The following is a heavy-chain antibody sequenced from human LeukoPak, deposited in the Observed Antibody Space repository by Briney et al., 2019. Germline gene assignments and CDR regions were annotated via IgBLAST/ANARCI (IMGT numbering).Heavy chain of an antibody. V-gene: IGHV3-53*01. CDR3: ASIGDSTDKIPSDY. CDR1: GFTVSTTY. J-gene: IGHJ4*02. D-gene: IGHD5-18*01. CDR2: IYSGGST. Sequence: GGSLRLSCAASGFTVSTTYMNWVRQAPGKGLEWVSVIYSGGSTYYADSVKGRFTISRDNSKNTLYLQMNSLRAEDTAVYYCASIGDSTDKIPSDYWGQGTLVTVSS.